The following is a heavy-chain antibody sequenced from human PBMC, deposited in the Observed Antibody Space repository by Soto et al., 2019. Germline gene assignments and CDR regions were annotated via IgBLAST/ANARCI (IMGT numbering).Heavy chain of an antibody. CDR1: GGSLSSSNW. J-gene: IGHJ5*02. D-gene: IGHD6-19*01. CDR3: ARDKRREQWLVRRWFDP. V-gene: IGHV4-4*02. CDR2: IYHSGST. Sequence: QVQLQESGPGLVKPSGTLSLTCAVSGGSLSSSNWWSWVRQPPGKGLEWIGEIYHSGSTNYTPCLKSRVTISVDKSKNQFSLKLSSVTAADTAVYYCARDKRREQWLVRRWFDPWGQGTLVTVSS.